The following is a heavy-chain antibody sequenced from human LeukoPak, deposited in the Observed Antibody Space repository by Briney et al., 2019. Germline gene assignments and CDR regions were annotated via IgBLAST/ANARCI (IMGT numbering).Heavy chain of an antibody. D-gene: IGHD2-15*01. CDR2: ISSSSSYI. J-gene: IGHJ6*03. CDR1: GFTFSSYS. CDR3: ARNSGLAAMDV. V-gene: IGHV3-21*01. Sequence: GGSLRLSCAASGFTFSSYSMNWVRQAPGKGLEWVSSISSSSSYIYYADSVKGRFTITRDNAKNSLYLQMNSLRAEDTAVYYCARNSGLAAMDVWGKGTTVTVSS.